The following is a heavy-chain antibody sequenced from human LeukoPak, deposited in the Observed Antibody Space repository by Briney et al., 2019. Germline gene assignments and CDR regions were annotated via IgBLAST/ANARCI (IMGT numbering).Heavy chain of an antibody. CDR1: GGTFSSYA. V-gene: IGHV1-69*05. CDR2: IIPIFGTA. CDR3: ARGQAVAGAYYYYYMDV. J-gene: IGHJ6*03. D-gene: IGHD6-19*01. Sequence: SVKVSCKASGGTFSSYAISWVRQAPGQGLEWMGRIIPIFGTANYAQKFQGRVTITTDESTSPAYMELSSLRSEDTAVYYCARGQAVAGAYYYYYMDVWGKGTTVTVSS.